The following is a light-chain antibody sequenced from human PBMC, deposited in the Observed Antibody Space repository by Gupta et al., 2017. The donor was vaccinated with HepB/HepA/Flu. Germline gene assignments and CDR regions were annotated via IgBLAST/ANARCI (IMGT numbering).Light chain of an antibody. J-gene: IGKJ4*01. CDR2: DTF. Sequence: EIVLTQSPATLSLSPGERATLSCRASQSISNYLAWYQQKPGQAPRLLIYDTFNSATGIPVRFSGSASATDFTLTISILDPEDFALYYCQQRSTWPLTFGGGTKVEIK. CDR1: QSISNY. V-gene: IGKV3-11*01. CDR3: QQRSTWPLT.